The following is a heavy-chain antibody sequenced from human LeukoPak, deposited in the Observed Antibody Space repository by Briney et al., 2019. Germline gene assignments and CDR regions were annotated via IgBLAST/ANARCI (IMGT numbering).Heavy chain of an antibody. CDR3: ARGYQPLDWFDR. Sequence: PSETLSLTCAVSGGSISSGDYSWSWVRQPPGRALGWIGYIYHSGSTSYNPSLKSRVTISVDRSTNQFSLKLSSVTAADTAVYYCARGYQPLDWFDRWGQGTLVTVSS. CDR2: IYHSGST. J-gene: IGHJ5*02. D-gene: IGHD1-14*01. CDR1: GGSISSGDYS. V-gene: IGHV4-30-2*01.